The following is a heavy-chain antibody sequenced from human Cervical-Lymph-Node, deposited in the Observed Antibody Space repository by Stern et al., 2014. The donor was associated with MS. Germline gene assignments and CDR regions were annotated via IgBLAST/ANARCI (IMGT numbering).Heavy chain of an antibody. CDR1: GDIVNSGAYY. J-gene: IGHJ5*02. D-gene: IGHD6-25*01. CDR2: VYSNGKT. Sequence: QVQLQEAGPGLLKPSETLSLTCAVSGDIVNSGAYYLSWIRQPPRKGLEWIGYVYSNGKTNSNPSLKSRVTMSIDTPKNHISLRMIAATAADTAVYYCARVGSSGWIGWIDPWGQGTLVTVSS. V-gene: IGHV4-61*08. CDR3: ARVGSSGWIGWIDP.